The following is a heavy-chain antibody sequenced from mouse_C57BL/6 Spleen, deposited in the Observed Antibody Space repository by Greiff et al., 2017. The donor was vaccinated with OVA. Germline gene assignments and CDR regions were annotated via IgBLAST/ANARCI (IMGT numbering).Heavy chain of an antibody. CDR2: IRNKANGYTT. V-gene: IGHV7-3*01. CDR1: GFTFTDYY. Sequence: EVKLMESGGGLVQPGGSLSLSCAASGFTFTDYYMSWVRQPPGKALEWLGFIRNKANGYTTEYSASVKGRFTISRDNSQSILYLQRNALRAEDSATYYCARSGRDFDYWGQGTTLTVSS. CDR3: ARSGRDFDY. D-gene: IGHD3-1*01. J-gene: IGHJ2*01.